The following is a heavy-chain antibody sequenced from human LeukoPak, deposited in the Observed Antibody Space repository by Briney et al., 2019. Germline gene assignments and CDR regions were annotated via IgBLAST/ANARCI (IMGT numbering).Heavy chain of an antibody. Sequence: ASVKVSCKASGYTFTSYGISWVRQAPGQGLEWMGWISAYNGNTNYAQKLQGRVTMTTDTSTSTAYMELRSLRSDDTAVYYCARDQITMVRGVKHWFGPWGQGTLVTVSS. CDR2: ISAYNGNT. V-gene: IGHV1-18*04. CDR1: GYTFTSYG. CDR3: ARDQITMVRGVKHWFGP. J-gene: IGHJ5*02. D-gene: IGHD3-10*01.